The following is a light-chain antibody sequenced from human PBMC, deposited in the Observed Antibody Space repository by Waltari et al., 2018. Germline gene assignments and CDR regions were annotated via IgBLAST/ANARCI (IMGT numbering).Light chain of an antibody. CDR2: YDS. CDR1: TIESKS. V-gene: IGLV3-21*01. Sequence: SYVLTQPPSVSVAPGETDRLTCGGNTIESKSVHWYRQRPGQAPVLVISYDSDRPSGIPDRLSGSNSGNTATLTISRVEAGDDADYYCQVWDANTDPGVFGTGTEVTVL. J-gene: IGLJ1*01. CDR3: QVWDANTDPGV.